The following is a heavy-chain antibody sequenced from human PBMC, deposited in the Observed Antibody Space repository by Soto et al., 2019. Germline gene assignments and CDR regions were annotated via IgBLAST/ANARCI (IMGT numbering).Heavy chain of an antibody. J-gene: IGHJ4*02. Sequence: QLQLQESGSGLVKPSQTLSLTCAVSGGSISSGGYSWSWIRQPPGKGLEGIGYIYHGGSTYYNTSLKRRVTISENRSNNQYSQKLSSVTAAATAVYYCASAGGLGAVADDDWGQGTLVTVSS. D-gene: IGHD6-19*01. CDR3: ASAGGLGAVADDD. CDR1: GGSISSGGYS. CDR2: IYHGGST. V-gene: IGHV4-30-2*01.